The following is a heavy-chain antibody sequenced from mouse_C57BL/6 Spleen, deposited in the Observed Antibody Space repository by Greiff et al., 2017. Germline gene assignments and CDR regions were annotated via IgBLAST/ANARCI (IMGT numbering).Heavy chain of an antibody. CDR3: ARNGGDEAWFAY. CDR1: GYTFTSYW. D-gene: IGHD3-3*01. Sequence: VKLQESGTELVKPGASVKLSCKASGYTFTSYWMHWVKQRPGQGLEWIGNINPSNGGTNYNEKFKSKATLTVDKSSSTAYMQLSSLTSEDSAVYYCARNGGDEAWFAYWGQGTLVTVSA. CDR2: INPSNGGT. J-gene: IGHJ3*01. V-gene: IGHV1-53*01.